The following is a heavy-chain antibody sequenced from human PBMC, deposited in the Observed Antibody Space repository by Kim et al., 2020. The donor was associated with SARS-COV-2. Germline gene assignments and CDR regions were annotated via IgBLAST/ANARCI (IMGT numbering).Heavy chain of an antibody. Sequence: TTDNPPLKSRVTISVDTSKNQFSLKLSAVTAADTAVYYCARVRSSGWYAYWGQGTLVTVSS. CDR2: T. J-gene: IGHJ4*02. V-gene: IGHV4-34*01. CDR3: ARVRSSGWYAY. D-gene: IGHD6-19*01.